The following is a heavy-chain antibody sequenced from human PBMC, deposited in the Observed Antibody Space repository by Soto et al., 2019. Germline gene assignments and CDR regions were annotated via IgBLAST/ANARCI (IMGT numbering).Heavy chain of an antibody. V-gene: IGHV1-69*01. CDR3: AREEQQLVQGPYYYYGMDV. D-gene: IGHD6-13*01. J-gene: IGHJ6*02. Sequence: QVQLVQSGAEVKKPGSSVKVSCTASGGTFSSYAISWVRQAPGQGLEWMGGIIPIFGTANYAQKFQGRVTITADESTSTAYMELSSLRSEDTAVYYCAREEQQLVQGPYYYYGMDVWGQGTTVTVSS. CDR2: IIPIFGTA. CDR1: GGTFSSYA.